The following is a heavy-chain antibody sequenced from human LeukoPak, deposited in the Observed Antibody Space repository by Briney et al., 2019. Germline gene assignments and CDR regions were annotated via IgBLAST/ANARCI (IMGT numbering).Heavy chain of an antibody. CDR1: GFTFNLHS. V-gene: IGHV3-21*04. CDR3: ARHRGHVWFDD. J-gene: IGHJ5*02. Sequence: GGSLRLSCAASGFTFNLHSINWVRQAPGKGLEWVSYISGGSTHMNYAHSLKGRFTISRDKAKGSVYLQINSLRDDDTALYYCARHRGHVWFDDWGRGTLVTVSS. CDR2: ISGGSTHM.